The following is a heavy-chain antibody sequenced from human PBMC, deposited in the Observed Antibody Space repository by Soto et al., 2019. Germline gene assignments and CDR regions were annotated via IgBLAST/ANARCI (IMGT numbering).Heavy chain of an antibody. CDR3: ARDGDPRSAFWSGLLGGGWFDP. Sequence: QVQLVQSGAEVKKPGSSVNVSCKTSGGTFGNSAVTWVRQAPGQGLEWMGGIVPMFGTANYAQKFQGRLTITADEFTNTAYMELSSLTSDDTGVYYCARDGDPRSAFWSGLLGGGWFDPWGQGTLVTVSS. V-gene: IGHV1-69*12. D-gene: IGHD3-3*01. J-gene: IGHJ5*02. CDR1: GGTFGNSA. CDR2: IVPMFGTA.